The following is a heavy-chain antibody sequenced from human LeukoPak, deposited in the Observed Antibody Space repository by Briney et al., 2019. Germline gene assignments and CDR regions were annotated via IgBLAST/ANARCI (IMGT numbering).Heavy chain of an antibody. CDR1: GDSISGYY. Sequence: SETLSLTCTVSGDSISGYYWAWIRQPAGKGLEWIGHIYAPGSSNYSPSFKSRVTMSIDMSNNQFSLRLNSVTAADTAMYYCARDLEDFDSPANDQWGQGPHVIVSP. CDR2: IYAPGSS. CDR3: ARDLEDFDSPANDQ. J-gene: IGHJ4*02. D-gene: IGHD2-15*01. V-gene: IGHV4-4*07.